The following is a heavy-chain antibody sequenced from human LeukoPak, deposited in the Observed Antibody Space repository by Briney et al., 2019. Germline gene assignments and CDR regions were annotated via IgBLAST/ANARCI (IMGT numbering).Heavy chain of an antibody. D-gene: IGHD1-14*01. Sequence: SETLSLTCTVSGGSISSYYWSWIRQPPGKGLEWIANIYHTGSTNYNPSLSSRVTISIDTAKNQFSLKLTSVTAADTAVYYCARGVEPLAANTLAYWGQGTLVTVSS. V-gene: IGHV4-59*01. CDR2: IYHTGST. CDR3: ARGVEPLAANTLAY. CDR1: GGSISSYY. J-gene: IGHJ4*02.